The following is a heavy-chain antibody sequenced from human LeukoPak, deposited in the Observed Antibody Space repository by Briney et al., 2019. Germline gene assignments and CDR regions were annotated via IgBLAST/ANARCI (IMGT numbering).Heavy chain of an antibody. CDR1: GFTVSTHF. CDR2: IYRDGTT. V-gene: IGHV3-53*01. D-gene: IGHD2-2*01. Sequence: GGSLRLSCAASGFTVSTHFMSWVRQAPGKGLEWVSVIYRDGTTYYADSVKGRFTISRDTSKNTLYLQMNSLRAEDTAVYYCARGGITSLYSTNWFDPWGQGTLVTDSS. CDR3: ARGGITSLYSTNWFDP. J-gene: IGHJ5*02.